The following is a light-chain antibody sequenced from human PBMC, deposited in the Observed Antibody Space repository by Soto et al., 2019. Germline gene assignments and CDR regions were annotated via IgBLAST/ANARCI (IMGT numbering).Light chain of an antibody. CDR1: NIGSKS. CDR3: QVWDSSSDWV. Sequence: SYELTQPPSVSVAPGKTASITCGGDNIGSKSVHWYQQNPGQAPVLVIYYDSDRPSGIPERFSGSNSGNTATLTISRVEAGDEADYYCQVWDSSSDWVFGGGTKLTVL. CDR2: YDS. J-gene: IGLJ3*02. V-gene: IGLV3-21*04.